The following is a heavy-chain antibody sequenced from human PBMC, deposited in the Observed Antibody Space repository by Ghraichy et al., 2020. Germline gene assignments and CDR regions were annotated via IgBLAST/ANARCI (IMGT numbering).Heavy chain of an antibody. CDR2: ISYDGSNK. CDR3: AKDRAGWGYFYYYGMDV. V-gene: IGHV3-30*18. J-gene: IGHJ6*02. CDR1: GFTFSTYG. Sequence: GGSLRLSCAASGFTFSTYGMHWVRQAPGKGLEWVAVISYDGSNKYYADSVKGRFTISRDNSKNTLYLQMNSLRAEDTAVYYCAKDRAGWGYFYYYGMDVWGQGTTVTVSS. D-gene: IGHD6-19*01.